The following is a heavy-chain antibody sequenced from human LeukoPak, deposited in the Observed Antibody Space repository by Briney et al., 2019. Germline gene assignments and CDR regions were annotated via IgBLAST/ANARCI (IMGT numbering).Heavy chain of an antibody. CDR1: GFTFSSYA. J-gene: IGHJ6*02. D-gene: IGHD5-12*01. Sequence: GGSLRLSCAASGFTFSSYAMHWVRQAPGKGLEWVAVISYDGSNKYYADSVKGRFTISRDNSKNTLYLQMNSLRAEDTAVYYCASDPVGYSYYYYGMDVWGQGTTVTVSS. V-gene: IGHV3-30-3*01. CDR3: ASDPVGYSYYYYGMDV. CDR2: ISYDGSNK.